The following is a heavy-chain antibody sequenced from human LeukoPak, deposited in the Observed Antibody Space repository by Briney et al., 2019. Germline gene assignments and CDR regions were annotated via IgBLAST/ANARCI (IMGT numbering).Heavy chain of an antibody. D-gene: IGHD1-20*01. CDR2: INHSGST. V-gene: IGHV4-34*01. CDR3: ATDGITGTRGLDY. Sequence: TSETLSLTCAVYGGSFSGYYWSWIRQPPGKGLEWIGEINHSGSTNYNPSLKSRVTISVDTSKNQFSLKLSSVTAADTAVYYCATDGITGTRGLDYWGQGTLVTVSS. J-gene: IGHJ4*02. CDR1: GGSFSGYY.